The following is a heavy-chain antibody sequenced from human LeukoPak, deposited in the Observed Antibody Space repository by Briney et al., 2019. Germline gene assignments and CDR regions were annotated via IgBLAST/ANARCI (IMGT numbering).Heavy chain of an antibody. D-gene: IGHD3-9*01. CDR1: GGSISSCY. Sequence: SETLSLTCTVSGGSISSCYWSWIRQPPGKGLEWIGYIYYSGSTNYNPSLKSRVTISVDTSKNQFSLKLSSVTAADTAVYYCARLYYDILTGYLFDYWGQGTLVTVSS. CDR2: IYYSGST. J-gene: IGHJ4*02. V-gene: IGHV4-59*08. CDR3: ARLYYDILTGYLFDY.